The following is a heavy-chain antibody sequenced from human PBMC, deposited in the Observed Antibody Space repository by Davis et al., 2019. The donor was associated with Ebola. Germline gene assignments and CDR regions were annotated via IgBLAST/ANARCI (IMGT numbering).Heavy chain of an antibody. CDR3: TTTPEARNVYCGTSRCHG. Sequence: ASVKVSCKVSGYTLTDLYMNWVRQAPGKGLEWMGGLDPEGGEIIYAQKFQGRVTMTEDTSTDTAYMDLSGLRSEDTAIYYCTTTPEARNVYCGTSRCHGWGQGTMITVSS. V-gene: IGHV1-24*01. CDR1: GYTLTDLY. D-gene: IGHD2-2*01. J-gene: IGHJ3*01. CDR2: LDPEGGEI.